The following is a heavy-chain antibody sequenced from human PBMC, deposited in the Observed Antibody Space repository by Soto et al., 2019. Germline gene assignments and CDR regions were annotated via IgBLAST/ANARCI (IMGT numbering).Heavy chain of an antibody. Sequence: QVQLVQSGAEVKKPGASVKVSCKASGYTFTGYYMHWVRQAPGQGLEWMGWINPNSGGTNYAQKFQGWVTMTRDTSISTAYMELSRLRSDEKAVYYCARGPRWSGGSCYSSYYYGMDVWGQGTTVTVSS. V-gene: IGHV1-2*04. D-gene: IGHD2-15*01. CDR3: ARGPRWSGGSCYSSYYYGMDV. CDR2: INPNSGGT. J-gene: IGHJ6*02. CDR1: GYTFTGYY.